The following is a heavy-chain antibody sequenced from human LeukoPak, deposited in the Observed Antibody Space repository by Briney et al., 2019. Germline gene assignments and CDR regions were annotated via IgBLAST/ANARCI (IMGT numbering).Heavy chain of an antibody. Sequence: GGSLRLSCAASGFTFRDSWMHRVRQAPWQGAVWVSRINSHVTGTYADFVKGRITISRDNDNNTLYLQMNSLRADDTAVYYCTRDARGCHSSGCWKPSDYWGQGALVTVSS. D-gene: IGHD3-22*01. J-gene: IGHJ4*02. CDR2: INSHVTGT. CDR3: TRDARGCHSSGCWKPSDY. CDR1: GFTFRDSW. V-gene: IGHV3-74*01.